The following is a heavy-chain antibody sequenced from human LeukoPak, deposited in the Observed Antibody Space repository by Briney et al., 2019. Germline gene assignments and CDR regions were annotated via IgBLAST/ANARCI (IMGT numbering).Heavy chain of an antibody. V-gene: IGHV3-7*01. CDR2: IKQDGSER. CDR1: GFTFSRHW. Sequence: PGGSLRLSCATSGFTFSRHWMSWVRQAPGKGPEWVVNIKQDGSERYYVHSVKGRFTISRDNSKNTLYLQMNSLRAEDTAVYYCAKEYYDFWSGSFDYWGQGTLVTVSS. D-gene: IGHD3-3*01. CDR3: AKEYYDFWSGSFDY. J-gene: IGHJ4*02.